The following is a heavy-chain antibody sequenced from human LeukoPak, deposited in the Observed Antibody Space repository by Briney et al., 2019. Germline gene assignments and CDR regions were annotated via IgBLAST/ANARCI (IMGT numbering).Heavy chain of an antibody. Sequence: SVKVSCKASGGTFSSYTISWVRQAPGQGLEWMGRIIPILGIANYAQKFQGRVTITADKSTSTAYMELSSLRSEDTAVYYCASTRGPEYSSSDFDYWGQGTPVTVSS. CDR3: ASTRGPEYSSSDFDY. CDR2: IIPILGIA. J-gene: IGHJ4*02. D-gene: IGHD6-6*01. CDR1: GGTFSSYT. V-gene: IGHV1-69*02.